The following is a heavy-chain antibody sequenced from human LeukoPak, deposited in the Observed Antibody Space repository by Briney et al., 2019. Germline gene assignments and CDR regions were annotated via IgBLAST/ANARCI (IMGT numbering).Heavy chain of an antibody. Sequence: ASVTVSCKASGYTLSDYFLHWVRQAPGQGLEWMGWINPNSGGTNYAQKFQGRVTMTRDTSINTAYMDLSGLRSDDTAVYYCARDYYGLDLWAKGPRSPSP. J-gene: IGHJ6*02. V-gene: IGHV1-2*02. CDR2: INPNSGGT. CDR3: ARDYYGLDL. CDR1: GYTLSDYF.